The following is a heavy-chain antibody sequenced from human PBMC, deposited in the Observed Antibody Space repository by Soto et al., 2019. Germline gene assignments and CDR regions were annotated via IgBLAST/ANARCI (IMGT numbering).Heavy chain of an antibody. V-gene: IGHV4-39*02. D-gene: IGHD3-22*01. J-gene: IGHJ5*02. Sequence: LETLSLTCAVFGGSISSSSYYWGWIRQPPGKGLEGIGSIYYSGSTYYNPPLKSRVTISVDTSKNHFSLKLSSVTAADTAVYYCARGWGNYDSSGWASPNWFAPWGQGTLVTVSS. CDR2: IYYSGST. CDR3: ARGWGNYDSSGWASPNWFAP. CDR1: GGSISSSSYY.